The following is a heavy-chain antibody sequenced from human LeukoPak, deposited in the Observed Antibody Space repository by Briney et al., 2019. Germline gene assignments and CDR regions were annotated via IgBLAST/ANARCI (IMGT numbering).Heavy chain of an antibody. D-gene: IGHD3-3*01. Sequence: GESLKISCKGSGYSFTSYWISWVRQMPGKGLEWMGRIDPSDSYTNYSPSFQGHVTISADKSISTAYPQWSSLKASDTAMYYCATRDFGVVSDYWGQGTLVTVSS. CDR3: ATRDFGVVSDY. CDR1: GYSFTSYW. J-gene: IGHJ4*02. V-gene: IGHV5-10-1*01. CDR2: IDPSDSYT.